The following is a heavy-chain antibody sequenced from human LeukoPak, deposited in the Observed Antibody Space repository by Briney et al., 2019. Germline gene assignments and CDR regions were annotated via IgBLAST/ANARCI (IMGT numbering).Heavy chain of an antibody. Sequence: SETLSLTCTVSGGSVSTYYWSWTRQPPGKGLEWIGYIYYSGSTNYNPSLKSRVTMSVDTSKNQFSLKLSSVTAADTAVYYCAGRPYYSDSSACDYWGQGTLVTVSS. CDR2: IYYSGST. J-gene: IGHJ4*02. V-gene: IGHV4-59*02. CDR1: GGSVSTYY. CDR3: AGRPYYSDSSACDY. D-gene: IGHD3-22*01.